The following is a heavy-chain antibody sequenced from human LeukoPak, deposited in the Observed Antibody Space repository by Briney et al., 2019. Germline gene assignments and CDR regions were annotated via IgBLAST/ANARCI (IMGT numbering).Heavy chain of an antibody. J-gene: IGHJ6*03. CDR2: IWYDGSNK. CDR3: ARSLRFYPHYMDV. CDR1: GFTFSSYG. Sequence: PGGSLRLSCAASGFTFSSYGMHWVRQAPGKGLEGVAVIWYDGSNKYYADSVKGRFTISRDNSKNTLYLQMNSLRAEDTAVYYCARSLRFYPHYMDVWGKGTTVTVSS. D-gene: IGHD2-8*01. V-gene: IGHV3-33*01.